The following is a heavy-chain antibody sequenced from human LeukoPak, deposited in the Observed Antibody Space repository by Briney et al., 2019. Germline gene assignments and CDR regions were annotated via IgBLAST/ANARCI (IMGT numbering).Heavy chain of an antibody. J-gene: IGHJ4*02. CDR2: IIPIFGTA. Sequence: SVKVSCKASGYTFTSYGISWVRQAPGQGLEWMGGIIPIFGTANYAQKFQGRVTITADESTSTAYMELSSLRSEDTAVYYCARQGYCSSTSCQTNIEFDYWGQGTLVTVSS. CDR3: ARQGYCSSTSCQTNIEFDY. CDR1: GYTFTSYG. V-gene: IGHV1-69*13. D-gene: IGHD2-2*01.